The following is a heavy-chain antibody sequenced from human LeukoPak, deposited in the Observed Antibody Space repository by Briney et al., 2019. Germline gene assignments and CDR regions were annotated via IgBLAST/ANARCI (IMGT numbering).Heavy chain of an antibody. D-gene: IGHD2-2*01. CDR1: GGSFSAYY. V-gene: IGHV4-34*01. CDR2: INHSGST. CDR3: ARYIVVVPAAAFDY. J-gene: IGHJ4*02. Sequence: SETLSLTCAVYGGSFSAYYWSWIRQPPGKGLEWIGEINHSGSTNYNPSLKSRVTISVDTSKNQFSLKLSSVTAADTAVYYCARYIVVVPAAAFDYWGQGTLVTVSS.